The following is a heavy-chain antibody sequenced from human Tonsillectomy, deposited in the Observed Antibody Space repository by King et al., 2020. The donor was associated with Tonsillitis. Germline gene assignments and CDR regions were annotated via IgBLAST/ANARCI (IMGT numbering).Heavy chain of an antibody. Sequence: VQLVESGGGLVQPGGSLSLSCAASGFTFTNYWMTCVRQAPGKGLEWVAKICHYGRDKYYVGSVRGRFTISRDNAKHSLNLQMNSLRAEDAAVYFCARGVQNFDSWGQGTLVTVSS. CDR3: ARGVQNFDS. D-gene: IGHD6-6*01. J-gene: IGHJ4*02. CDR1: GFTFTNYW. CDR2: ICHYGRDK. V-gene: IGHV3-7*01.